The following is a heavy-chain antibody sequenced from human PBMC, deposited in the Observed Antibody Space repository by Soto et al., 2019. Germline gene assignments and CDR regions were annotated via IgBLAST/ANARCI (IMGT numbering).Heavy chain of an antibody. V-gene: IGHV3-23*01. CDR1: GFTFSGYA. CDR3: ARRSSGWYFDY. CDR2: ISGSGDST. J-gene: IGHJ4*02. Sequence: VQLLESGGGLVQPGGSLRLSCAASGFTFSGYAMNWVRQAPGKGLEWVSVISGSGDSTYYADSVKGRFTISRDNSKNTLYLQMNSLRAEDTAVYYCARRSSGWYFDYWGQGTLVTVSS. D-gene: IGHD6-19*01.